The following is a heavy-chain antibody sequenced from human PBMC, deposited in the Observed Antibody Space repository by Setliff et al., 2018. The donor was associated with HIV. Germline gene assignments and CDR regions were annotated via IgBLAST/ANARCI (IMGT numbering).Heavy chain of an antibody. D-gene: IGHD2-21*01. V-gene: IGHV3-43*02. CDR1: GFTFTSYA. J-gene: IGHJ3*01. Sequence: PSETLSLSCAASGFTFTSYAMNWVRQAPGKGLEWVSGISGSGGSTYYADSVKGRFTISRDNSKESLFLQMNSLTTEDTALYYCAKLLGNGGNSDPFDLWGQGTTVTVSS. CDR3: AKLLGNGGNSDPFDL. CDR2: ISGSGGST.